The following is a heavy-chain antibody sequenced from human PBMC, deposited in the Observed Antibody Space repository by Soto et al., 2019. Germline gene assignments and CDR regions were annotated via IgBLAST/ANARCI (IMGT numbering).Heavy chain of an antibody. J-gene: IGHJ6*02. CDR1: GFTFRSHS. V-gene: IGHV3-21*01. Sequence: LRLSCEGSGFTFRSHSMNWVRQAPGRGLEWVASISTSSSFIYYGDSVRGRFIISRDNAKNSLDLQMDSLGVEDTAVYYCARENKDVNKSTSISSGFHGMDVWGQGITVTVS. D-gene: IGHD2-2*01. CDR3: ARENKDVNKSTSISSGFHGMDV. CDR2: ISTSSSFI.